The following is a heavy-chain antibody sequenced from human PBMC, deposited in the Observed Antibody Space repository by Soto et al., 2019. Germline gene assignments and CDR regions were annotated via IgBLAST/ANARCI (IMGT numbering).Heavy chain of an antibody. J-gene: IGHJ5*02. CDR2: IYYSGST. CDR1: VGSISSSSYY. V-gene: IGHV4-39*01. Sequence: SETLSLTGTVSVGSISSSSYYWGWIRQPPGKGLEWIGSIYYSGSTYYNPSLKSRVTISVDTSKNQFSLKLSSVTAADTAVYYCARTKYSYSSSSRGNWFDPWGQGTLVTVSS. CDR3: ARTKYSYSSSSRGNWFDP. D-gene: IGHD6-6*01.